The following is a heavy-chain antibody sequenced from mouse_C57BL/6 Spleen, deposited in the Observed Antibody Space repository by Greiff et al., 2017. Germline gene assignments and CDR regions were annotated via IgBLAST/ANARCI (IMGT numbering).Heavy chain of an antibody. V-gene: IGHV1-69*01. CDR1: GYTFTSYW. J-gene: IGHJ4*01. CDR3: ARGDYDYDGGGYYAMDY. D-gene: IGHD2-4*01. Sequence: QVQLQQPGAELVMPGASVKLSCKASGYTFTSYWMHWVKQRPGQGLEWIGEIDPSDSYTNYNQKFKGKSTLTVDKSSSTAYMQLSSVTSEDSAVYDCARGDYDYDGGGYYAMDYWGEGTSVTVSS. CDR2: IDPSDSYT.